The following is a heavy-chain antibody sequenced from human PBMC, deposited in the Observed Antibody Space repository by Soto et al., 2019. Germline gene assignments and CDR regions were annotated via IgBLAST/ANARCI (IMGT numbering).Heavy chain of an antibody. CDR3: ARGHSTDCSNGVCSFFYNHEMDV. D-gene: IGHD2-8*01. J-gene: IGHJ6*01. CDR1: GYSFSDYH. Sequence: QVQLVQSGAVVKKPGASVKVSCKASGYSFSDYHIHWVRQAPGQGLEWLGRINPKSGGTSSAQKFQGWVTMTRDTSISTAYMELTRLRSDDTAVYFCARGHSTDCSNGVCSFFYNHEMDVW. V-gene: IGHV1-2*04. CDR2: INPKSGGT.